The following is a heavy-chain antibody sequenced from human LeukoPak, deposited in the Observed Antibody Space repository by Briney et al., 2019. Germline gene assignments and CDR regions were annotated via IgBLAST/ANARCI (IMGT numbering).Heavy chain of an antibody. Sequence: GRSLRLSCAASGFTFSSYGMHWVRQAPGKGLEWVAVISYDGSNKYYADSVKGRFTISRDNSKNTLYLQMNSLRAEDTAVYYCAKARVVLAALMEAATSTIDYWGQGTLVTVSS. V-gene: IGHV3-30*18. J-gene: IGHJ4*02. CDR3: AKARVVLAALMEAATSTIDY. CDR2: ISYDGSNK. CDR1: GFTFSSYG. D-gene: IGHD2-15*01.